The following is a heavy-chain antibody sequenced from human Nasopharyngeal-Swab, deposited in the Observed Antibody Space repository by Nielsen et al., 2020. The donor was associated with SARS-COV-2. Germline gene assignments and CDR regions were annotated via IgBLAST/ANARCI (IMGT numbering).Heavy chain of an antibody. D-gene: IGHD3-10*01. V-gene: IGHV4-39*07. Sequence: RQAPGKGLERIGSIYYSGSTYYNPSLKSRVTISVDTSKNQFSLKLSSVTAADTAVYYCASRRYYYGSGSYSLDYWGQGTLVTVSS. CDR3: ASRRYYYGSGSYSLDY. J-gene: IGHJ4*02. CDR2: IYYSGST.